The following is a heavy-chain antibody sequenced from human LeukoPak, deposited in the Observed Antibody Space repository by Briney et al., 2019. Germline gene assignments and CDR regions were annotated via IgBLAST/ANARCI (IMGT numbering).Heavy chain of an antibody. Sequence: PSETLSLTCTVSGGSISSYYWSWIWQPPGKGLEWIGYIYYSGSTNYNPSLKSRVTISVDTSKNQFSLNLSSVTAADTAVYYCAIQSPYFYDFDFWGQGALVTVSS. CDR3: AIQSPYFYDFDF. CDR2: IYYSGST. V-gene: IGHV4-59*08. J-gene: IGHJ4*02. D-gene: IGHD3-22*01. CDR1: GGSISSYY.